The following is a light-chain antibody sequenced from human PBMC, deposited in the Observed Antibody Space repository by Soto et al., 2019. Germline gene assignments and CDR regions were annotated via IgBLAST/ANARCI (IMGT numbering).Light chain of an antibody. CDR3: SSFTTSSSVV. V-gene: IGLV2-14*03. CDR2: DVT. CDR1: SSDVGGYDY. Sequence: QSVLTQPASVSGSPGQSITISCTGTSSDVGGYDYVSWYQHHPGKAPKLIIYDVTNRPSGVSNRFSGSKSGNTASLTISGLQVADEADYYCSSFTTSSSVVFGGGTKLTVL. J-gene: IGLJ2*01.